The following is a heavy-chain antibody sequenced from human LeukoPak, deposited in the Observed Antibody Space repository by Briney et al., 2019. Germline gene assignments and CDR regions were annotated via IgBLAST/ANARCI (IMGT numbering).Heavy chain of an antibody. CDR3: ARARGGYDWDLYY. CDR2: ISESSSYI. Sequence: PGGSLRLSCAASGFTFSSYTMNWVRQAPGKGLEWVSSISESSSYIYYADSVKGRFTISRDNAQNSLYLQMNSLRAEDTAVYYCARARGGYDWDLYYWGQGTLVTVSS. V-gene: IGHV3-21*01. J-gene: IGHJ4*02. CDR1: GFTFSSYT. D-gene: IGHD5-12*01.